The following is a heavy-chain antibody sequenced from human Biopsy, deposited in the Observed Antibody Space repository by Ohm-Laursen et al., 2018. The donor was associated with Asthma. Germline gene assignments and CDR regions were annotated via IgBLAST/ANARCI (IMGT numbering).Heavy chain of an antibody. D-gene: IGHD6-13*01. J-gene: IGHJ6*02. CDR2: VTHSGSA. CDR1: GGSLSGYY. V-gene: IGHV4-34*01. CDR3: ARGSSSWHHGPFHYYYGLDV. Sequence: GTLSLTCAVYGGSLSGYYWTWIRQTPGRGLEWIGEVTHSGSANYNPSLKRRVTILLDSSKNQFSLKVRSLTAADTAVYYCARGSSSWHHGPFHYYYGLDVWGQGTTATVSS.